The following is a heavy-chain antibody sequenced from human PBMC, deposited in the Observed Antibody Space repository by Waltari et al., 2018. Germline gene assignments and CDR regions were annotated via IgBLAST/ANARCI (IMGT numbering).Heavy chain of an antibody. J-gene: IGHJ4*02. CDR1: GGTFSSYA. Sequence: QVQLVQSGAEVKKPGSSVKVSCTASGGTFSSYAISWVRPAPGQGLEWMGGIIPILGIANYAQKFQGRVTITADKSTSTAYMELSSLRSEDTAVYYCARAPRSGFPFDYWGQGTLVTVSS. CDR2: IIPILGIA. V-gene: IGHV1-69*10. D-gene: IGHD3-22*01. CDR3: ARAPRSGFPFDY.